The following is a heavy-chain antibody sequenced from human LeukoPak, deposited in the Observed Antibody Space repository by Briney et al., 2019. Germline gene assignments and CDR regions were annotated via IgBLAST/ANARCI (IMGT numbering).Heavy chain of an antibody. CDR1: GGSISSSSYY. D-gene: IGHD3-22*01. J-gene: IGHJ3*02. CDR3: VRPRYYYDSAFDI. CDR2: IYYSGST. Sequence: PSETLSLTCTVSGGSISSSSYYWGWIRQPPGKGLEWIGSIYYSGSTYYNPSLKSRVTISVDTSKNQFSLKLNSVTAADTAVYYCVRPRYYYDSAFDIWGQGTMVTVSS. V-gene: IGHV4-39*07.